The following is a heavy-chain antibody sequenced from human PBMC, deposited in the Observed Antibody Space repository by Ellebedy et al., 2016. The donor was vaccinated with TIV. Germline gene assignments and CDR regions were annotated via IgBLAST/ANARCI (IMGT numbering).Heavy chain of an antibody. J-gene: IGHJ3*01. CDR2: INSKTDGGTS. D-gene: IGHD6-19*01. V-gene: IGHV3-15*07. CDR1: GFNFRTTW. CDR3: TTSGSPSGLYLRAFDV. Sequence: GESLKISCAASGFNFRTTWMNWVRQAPGGGLEWVGRINSKTDGGTSDNAAPVKGRFTISRDDSKDILYLQMNSLKTEDTGVYYCTTSGSPSGLYLRAFDVWGQGTMVTVSS.